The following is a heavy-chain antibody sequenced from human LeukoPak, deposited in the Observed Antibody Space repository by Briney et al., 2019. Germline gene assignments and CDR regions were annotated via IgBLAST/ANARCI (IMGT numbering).Heavy chain of an antibody. Sequence: GGSLRLSCAASGFTFSSYAMSWVRQAPGKGLEWVSTISGSGGSTYYADSVKGRFTISRDNSRNTLYLQMNGLRAEDTAVYYCAKVKTYDSSGYYSHCFDFWAREPWSPSPQ. J-gene: IGHJ4*02. V-gene: IGHV3-23*01. CDR2: ISGSGGST. D-gene: IGHD3-22*01. CDR1: GFTFSSYA. CDR3: AKVKTYDSSGYYSHCFDF.